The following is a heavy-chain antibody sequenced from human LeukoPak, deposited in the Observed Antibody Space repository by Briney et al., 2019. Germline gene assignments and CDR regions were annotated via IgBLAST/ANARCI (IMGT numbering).Heavy chain of an antibody. CDR3: ARDPRNIDSGNPAGSGGY. Sequence: PGGSLRLSCAASGFTFSSHSMNWVRQAPGKGLEWVSSISSSSSYIYYADSVKGRFTISRDNAKNSLYLQMNSLRAEDTAVHYCARDPRNIDSGNPAGSGGYWGQGTLVTVSS. V-gene: IGHV3-21*01. J-gene: IGHJ4*02. CDR2: ISSSSSYI. CDR1: GFTFSSHS. D-gene: IGHD1-26*01.